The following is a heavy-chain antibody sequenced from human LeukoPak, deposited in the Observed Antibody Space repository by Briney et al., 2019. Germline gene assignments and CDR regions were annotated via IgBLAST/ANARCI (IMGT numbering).Heavy chain of an antibody. D-gene: IGHD4-17*01. CDR3: ARRNDYGDYADY. V-gene: IGHV4-34*01. Sequence: SETLSLTCAVYGGSFGGYYWSWIRQPPGKGLEWIGEINHSGSTNYNPSLKSRVTISVDTSKNQFSLKLSSVTAADTAVYYCARRNDYGDYADYWGQGTLVTVSS. CDR1: GGSFGGYY. J-gene: IGHJ4*02. CDR2: INHSGST.